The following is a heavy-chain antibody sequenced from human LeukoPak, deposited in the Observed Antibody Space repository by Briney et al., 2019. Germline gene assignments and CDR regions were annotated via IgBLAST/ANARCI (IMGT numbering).Heavy chain of an antibody. CDR3: AKDQYDILTGNYNWFDP. D-gene: IGHD3-9*01. CDR2: ISGSGGST. CDR1: GFTFSSYA. J-gene: IGHJ5*02. Sequence: GGSLRLSCAASGFTFSSYAMSWVRQAPGKGLEWVSAISGSGGSTYYAHSVKGRFTISRDNSKNTLYLQMNSLRAEDTAVYYCAKDQYDILTGNYNWFDPWGQGTLVTVSS. V-gene: IGHV3-23*01.